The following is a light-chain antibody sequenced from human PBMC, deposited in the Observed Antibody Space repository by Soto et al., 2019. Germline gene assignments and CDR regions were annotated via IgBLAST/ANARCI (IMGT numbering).Light chain of an antibody. Sequence: EIVLTHSPATLSLSPGEGATLSCRASQSVGSDVDWYQKKSGQPPRLLIYDASKRATDIPARFRGSGSGTDFTLTISSLAPEDFAIYYCQQCNSWPLTFGGGTKVEI. CDR2: DAS. CDR3: QQCNSWPLT. CDR1: QSVGSD. J-gene: IGKJ4*01. V-gene: IGKV3-11*01.